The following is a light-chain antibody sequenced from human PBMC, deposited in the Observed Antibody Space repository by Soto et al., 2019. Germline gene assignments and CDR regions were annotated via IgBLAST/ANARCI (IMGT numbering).Light chain of an antibody. V-gene: IGKV3-15*01. CDR3: QQYYQWPSYT. J-gene: IGKJ2*01. Sequence: EIVMTQSPLTLSASPGERAIFSCRASQSVGSNIAWYQQKPGQSPRLLVYDASTRATAIPARFSGSGSGTEFTLTINTLQPEDSVAYSRQQYYQWPSYTIGQGSK. CDR1: QSVGSN. CDR2: DAS.